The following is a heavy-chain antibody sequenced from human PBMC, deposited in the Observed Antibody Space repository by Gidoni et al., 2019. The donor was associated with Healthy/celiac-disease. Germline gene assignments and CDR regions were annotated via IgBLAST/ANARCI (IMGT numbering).Heavy chain of an antibody. D-gene: IGHD3-3*01. V-gene: IGHV3-30*03. Sequence: QVQLVESGGGVVQPGRSLRLSCAASGFTFSSYGMHWVRQATGKGLEWVAVISYDGSNKYYADSVKGRFTISRDNSKNTLYLQMNSLRAEDTAVYYCARPSNPLRFLETFDYWGQGTLVTVSS. CDR1: GFTFSSYG. J-gene: IGHJ4*02. CDR2: ISYDGSNK. CDR3: ARPSNPLRFLETFDY.